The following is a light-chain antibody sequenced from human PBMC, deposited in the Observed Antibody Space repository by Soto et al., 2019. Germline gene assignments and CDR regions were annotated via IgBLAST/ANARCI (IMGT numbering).Light chain of an antibody. CDR1: YSDVGGSNY. CDR3: SSNVVGTNLKI. Sequence: ALTQPPSASGSPGQSVTISCTGTYSDVGGSNYVSWYQQHPGKAPKLVIYEVIQRPSGVPDRFSGSRSGNTASLTVSRLQAEDEADYYCSSNVVGTNLKIFGGGTKLTVL. CDR2: EVI. J-gene: IGLJ2*01. V-gene: IGLV2-8*01.